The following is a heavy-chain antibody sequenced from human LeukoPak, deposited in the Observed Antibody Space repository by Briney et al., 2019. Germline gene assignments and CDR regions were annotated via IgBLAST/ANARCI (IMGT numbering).Heavy chain of an antibody. J-gene: IGHJ5*02. V-gene: IGHV4-39*01. D-gene: IGHD2-8*02. Sequence: PSETLSLTCTVSGGSISRKNYYWGWIRQPPGKGLEWIGSLYYSGSTYYNTSLKSRVTISVDTSKSQFSLKLTSVTAADTAVYYCARHLLGKFDPWGQGTLVTVSS. CDR1: GGSISRKNYY. CDR2: LYYSGST. CDR3: ARHLLGKFDP.